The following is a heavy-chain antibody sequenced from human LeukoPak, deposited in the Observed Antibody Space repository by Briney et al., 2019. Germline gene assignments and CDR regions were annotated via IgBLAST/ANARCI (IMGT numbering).Heavy chain of an antibody. Sequence: PGRSLRLSCAASGFTFDDYAMPWVRQAPGKGLEWVSGISWNSGSIGYADSVKGRFTISRDNAKNSLYLQMNSLRAEDTALYYCAKDMRELWLPYGMDVWGQGTTVTVSS. CDR3: AKDMRELWLPYGMDV. J-gene: IGHJ6*02. CDR1: GFTFDDYA. CDR2: ISWNSGSI. V-gene: IGHV3-9*01. D-gene: IGHD5-18*01.